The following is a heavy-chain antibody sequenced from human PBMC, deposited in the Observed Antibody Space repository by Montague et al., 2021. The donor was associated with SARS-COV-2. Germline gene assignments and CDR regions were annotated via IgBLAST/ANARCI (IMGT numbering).Heavy chain of an antibody. CDR3: ARADSSGPGEH. CDR1: GGSISPYY. D-gene: IGHD3-22*01. V-gene: IGHV4-59*01. J-gene: IGHJ1*01. Sequence: SETLSLTCTVSGGSISPYYWSWIRQSPGKGLECIGYTSYSGSTDYSPSLKSRVTISIDTSKNQFSLKLSSVTAADTAVYYCARADSSGPGEHWGQGILVSVSS. CDR2: TSYSGST.